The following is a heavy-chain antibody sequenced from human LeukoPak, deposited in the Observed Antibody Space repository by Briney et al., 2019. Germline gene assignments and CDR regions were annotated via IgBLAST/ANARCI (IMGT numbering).Heavy chain of an antibody. CDR2: INHSGST. Sequence: PSETLSLTCAVYGGSFSGYYWSWIRQPPGKGLEWIGEINHSGSTNYNPSLKSRVTISVDTSKNQFSLKLSSVTAADTAVYYCARARWLHGWLDYWGQGTLVTVSS. D-gene: IGHD5-24*01. CDR3: ARARWLHGWLDY. V-gene: IGHV4-34*01. J-gene: IGHJ4*02. CDR1: GGSFSGYY.